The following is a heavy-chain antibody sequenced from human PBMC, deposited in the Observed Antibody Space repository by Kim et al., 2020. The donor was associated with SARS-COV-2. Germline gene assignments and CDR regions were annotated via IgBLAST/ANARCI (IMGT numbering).Heavy chain of an antibody. CDR1: GGTFSSYA. CDR3: ARDRTAYCGGDCPWYFDL. J-gene: IGHJ2*01. CDR2: IIPILGIA. D-gene: IGHD2-21*02. Sequence: SVKVSCKASGGTFSSYAISWVRQAPGQGLEWMGRIIPILGIANYAQKFQGRVTITADKSTSTAYMELSSLRSEDTAVYYCARDRTAYCGGDCPWYFDLWGRGTLVTVSS. V-gene: IGHV1-69*04.